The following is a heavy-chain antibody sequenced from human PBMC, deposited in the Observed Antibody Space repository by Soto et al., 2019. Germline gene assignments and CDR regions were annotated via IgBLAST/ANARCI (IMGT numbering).Heavy chain of an antibody. Sequence: PGGSLRLSCAASGFTFSNYGMHWVRQAPGKGLEWVAIISYDGDNEYYADSVRGRFTISRDNSKNTLYLQTSSLRHEDTAVYYCASLYYGSESYVYFDYWGQGTLVTVSS. CDR2: ISYDGDNE. J-gene: IGHJ4*02. V-gene: IGHV3-30*03. CDR3: ASLYYGSESYVYFDY. D-gene: IGHD3-10*01. CDR1: GFTFSNYG.